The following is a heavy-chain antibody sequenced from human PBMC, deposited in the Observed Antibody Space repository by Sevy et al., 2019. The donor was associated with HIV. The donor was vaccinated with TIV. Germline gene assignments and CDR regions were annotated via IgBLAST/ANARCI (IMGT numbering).Heavy chain of an antibody. Sequence: GGSLRLSCRTSGFNYDDHGMSWVRQGPGKGMEWFSAINWSGSSSTYADSVKGRFTISRDNAKNSLYLQMSSLRAEDTGLYYCVRILWFGESESFDVWGRGTMVTVSS. V-gene: IGHV3-20*04. CDR3: VRILWFGESESFDV. CDR1: GFNYDDHG. D-gene: IGHD3-10*01. CDR2: INWSGSSS. J-gene: IGHJ3*01.